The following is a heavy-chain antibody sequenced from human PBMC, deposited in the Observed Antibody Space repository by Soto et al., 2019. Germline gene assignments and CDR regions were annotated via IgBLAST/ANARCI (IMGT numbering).Heavy chain of an antibody. CDR3: ARANCSSTSCYTQGGGWFDP. J-gene: IGHJ5*02. CDR1: GYTFTGYY. D-gene: IGHD2-2*02. Sequence: QVQLVQSGAEVKKPGASVKVSCKASGYTFTGYYMHWVRQAPGQGLEWMGWINPNSGGTNYAQKCQGWVTMTRDTSISTAYMELSRLRSDDTAVYHCARANCSSTSCYTQGGGWFDPWGQGTLVTVSS. V-gene: IGHV1-2*04. CDR2: INPNSGGT.